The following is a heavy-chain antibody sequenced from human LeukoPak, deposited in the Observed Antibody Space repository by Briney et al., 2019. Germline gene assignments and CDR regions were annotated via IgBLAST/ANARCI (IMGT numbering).Heavy chain of an antibody. V-gene: IGHV4-39*01. Sequence: PSETLSLTCAVSGGSISSSNWWSWVRQPPGKGLEWIGSIYYSGSTYYNPSLKSRVTISVDTSKNQFSLKLSSVTAADTAVYYCARLHRVVVTADYWGQGTLVTVSS. CDR3: ARLHRVVVTADY. D-gene: IGHD2-21*02. CDR2: IYYSGST. CDR1: GGSISSSNW. J-gene: IGHJ4*02.